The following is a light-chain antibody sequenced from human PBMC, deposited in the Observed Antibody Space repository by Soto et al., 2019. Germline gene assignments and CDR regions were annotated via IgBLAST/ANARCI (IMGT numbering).Light chain of an antibody. CDR1: QSLLHSNGHIY. CDR3: MQTLQTWT. Sequence: DVVMTQTPLSLSVTPGQRASISCRSSQSLLHSNGHIYLDWYLQKPGQSPQLLIYLGSNRASGVPDRFSGSGSGTDFTLKISRVEAEDVGVYYCMQTLQTWTFGQGTKVDIK. CDR2: LGS. J-gene: IGKJ1*01. V-gene: IGKV2-28*01.